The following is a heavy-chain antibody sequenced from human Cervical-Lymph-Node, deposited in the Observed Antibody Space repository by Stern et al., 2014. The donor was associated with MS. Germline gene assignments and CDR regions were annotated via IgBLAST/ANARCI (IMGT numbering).Heavy chain of an antibody. J-gene: IGHJ4*02. CDR2: IIPILGIA. CDR1: GGTFSSYT. CDR3: ARWPGRDGYNPGY. Sequence: QVQLGQSGAEVKKPGSSVKVSCKASGGTFSSYTISWVRQAPGQGLEWMGRIIPILGIANYAQKFQGRVTITADKSTSTAYMELSSLRSEDTAVYYCARWPGRDGYNPGYWGQGTLVTVSS. D-gene: IGHD5-24*01. V-gene: IGHV1-69*09.